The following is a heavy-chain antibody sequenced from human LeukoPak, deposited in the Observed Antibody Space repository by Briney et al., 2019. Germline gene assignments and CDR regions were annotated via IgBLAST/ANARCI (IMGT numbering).Heavy chain of an antibody. CDR1: GFIFSSYA. D-gene: IGHD3-10*01. CDR3: ARYYGSGSPPFDC. J-gene: IGHJ4*02. CDR2: ISSDSSYI. V-gene: IGHV3-21*01. Sequence: PGGSLRLSCAASGFIFSSYAMNWVRQAPGKGLEWAPSISSDSSYIYYADSLEGRFTVSRDNAKNSLYLQMNSLRAEDTAVYYCARYYGSGSPPFDCWGQGTLVTVSS.